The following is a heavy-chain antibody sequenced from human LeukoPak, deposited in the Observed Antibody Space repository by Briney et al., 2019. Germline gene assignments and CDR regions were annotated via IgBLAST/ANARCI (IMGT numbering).Heavy chain of an antibody. CDR1: GFTVSTNY. V-gene: IGHV3-66*04. CDR2: IYSGDTT. Sequence: GGSLRLSCAASGFTVSTNYMSCVRQAPGKGLEWVSVIYSGDTTFYADSVRGKFTISRDNSKNTLYLQMNSLRDEDTAVYYCAKHYYDTSGTPRYFDYWGQGTLVTVSS. J-gene: IGHJ4*02. D-gene: IGHD3-22*01. CDR3: AKHYYDTSGTPRYFDY.